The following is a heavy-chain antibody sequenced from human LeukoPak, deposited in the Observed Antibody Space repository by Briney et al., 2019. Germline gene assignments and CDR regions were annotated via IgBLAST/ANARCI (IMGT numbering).Heavy chain of an antibody. CDR1: GFIVSNNY. D-gene: IGHD3-22*01. CDR2: LYNAGTT. J-gene: IGHJ4*02. V-gene: IGHV3-53*01. Sequence: GGSLRLSCVASGFIVSNNYMSWVRQAPGKGLEWVSVLYNAGTTYYADSVKGRFTISRDNSKNTLYLQMYSLRAEDTAVYYCASLKGLFDYFDYWGQGTLVTVSS. CDR3: ASLKGLFDYFDY.